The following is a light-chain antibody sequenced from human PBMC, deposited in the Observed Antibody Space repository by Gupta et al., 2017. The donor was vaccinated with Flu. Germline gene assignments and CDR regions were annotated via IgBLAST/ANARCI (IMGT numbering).Light chain of an antibody. J-gene: IGKJ2*01. CDR2: ATS. CDR3: QQISSTPLT. Sequence: PSSLSAYVGDIVTITCLSSQRIRSYLNWYQQQPGKAPKLLIYATSKVQSGVPSRFSGGGSGTDFTLTISRLQPEDFATYYCQQISSTPLTFGQGTKLEIK. V-gene: IGKV1-39*01. CDR1: QRIRSY.